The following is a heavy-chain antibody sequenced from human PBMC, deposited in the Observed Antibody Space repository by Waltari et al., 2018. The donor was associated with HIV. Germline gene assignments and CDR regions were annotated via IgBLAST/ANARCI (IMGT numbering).Heavy chain of an antibody. CDR3: ARQPSAWDI. CDR2: VYHTGNT. Sequence: QLQESGPGLVTPSETLSPTCTFSGGSISSSSFFWGWIRQAPGKGLEWIGSVYHTGNTFYNPSLKSRVSMFIDRATNQFSLRLTSVTAADTGIYYCARQPSAWDIWGQGMLVSVSS. CDR1: GGSISSSSFF. J-gene: IGHJ4*02. V-gene: IGHV4-39*01. D-gene: IGHD1-26*01.